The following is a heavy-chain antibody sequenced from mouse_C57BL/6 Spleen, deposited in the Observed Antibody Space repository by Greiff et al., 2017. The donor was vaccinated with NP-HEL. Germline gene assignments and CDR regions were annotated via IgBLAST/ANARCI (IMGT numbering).Heavy chain of an antibody. CDR1: GYTFTGYW. CDR2: ILPGSGST. V-gene: IGHV1-9*01. J-gene: IGHJ3*01. CDR3: SSTYDDYDEGPWFAY. D-gene: IGHD2-4*01. Sequence: QVQLKQSGAELMKPGASVKLSCKATGYTFTGYWIEWVKQRPGHGLEWIGEILPGSGSTNYNEKFKGKATFTADTSSNTAYMQLSSLKTEDSAIYYCSSTYDDYDEGPWFAYWGQGTLVTVSA.